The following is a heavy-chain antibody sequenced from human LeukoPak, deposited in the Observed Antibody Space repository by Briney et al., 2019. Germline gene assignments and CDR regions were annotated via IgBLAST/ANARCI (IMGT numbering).Heavy chain of an antibody. J-gene: IGHJ4*02. CDR2: IIPIFGTA. V-gene: IGHV1-69*13. D-gene: IGHD5-24*01. CDR1: VGTFISYA. Sequence: SVNVSCKASVGTFISYAISWVRQAPGQGLEWMGGIIPIFGTANYAQKFQGRVTITADESTSTAYMELSSLRSEDTAVYYCAKDTRDGYTYWGQGTLVTVSS. CDR3: AKDTRDGYTY.